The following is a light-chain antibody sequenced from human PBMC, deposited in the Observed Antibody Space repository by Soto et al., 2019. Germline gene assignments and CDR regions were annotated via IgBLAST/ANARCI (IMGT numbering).Light chain of an antibody. V-gene: IGKV3-11*01. CDR3: KQRSNWPPCT. CDR2: DAS. CDR1: QSVSSY. J-gene: IGKJ2*02. Sequence: EIVLTQSPATLSLSPGERATLSCRASQSVSSYLAWYQQKPGQAPSLLIYDASNRATGIPARFSGSGSGTDFTHPISSLEPEDFAVYYCKQRSNWPPCTFGQGTKLEL.